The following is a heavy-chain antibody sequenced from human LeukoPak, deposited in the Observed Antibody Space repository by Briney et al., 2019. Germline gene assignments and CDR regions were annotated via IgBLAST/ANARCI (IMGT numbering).Heavy chain of an antibody. CDR1: GGSISSYY. J-gene: IGHJ4*02. CDR3: ARTGGYSYGSFDY. Sequence: SETLSLTCTVSGGSISSYYWSWIRQPPGKGLEWIGYIYYSGSTNYNPSLKSRVTISVDTSKNQFSLKLSSVTAADTAVYYCARTGGYSYGSFDYWGQGTLVTASS. V-gene: IGHV4-59*08. D-gene: IGHD5-18*01. CDR2: IYYSGST.